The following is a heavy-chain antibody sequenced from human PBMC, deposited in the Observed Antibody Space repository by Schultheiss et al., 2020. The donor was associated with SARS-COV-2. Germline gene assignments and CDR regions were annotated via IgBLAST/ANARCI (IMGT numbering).Heavy chain of an antibody. D-gene: IGHD6-19*01. CDR3: ARVMTRSSIAVAGLHGSPFDY. CDR2: ISAYNGNT. Sequence: ASVKVSCKASGYTFTSYSMHWVRQAPGQGLEWMGWISAYNGNTNYAQKLQGRVTMTTDTSTSTAYMELRSLRSDDTAVYYCARVMTRSSIAVAGLHGSPFDYWCRGPLVTFSS. J-gene: IGHJ4*02. CDR1: GYTFTSYS. V-gene: IGHV1-18*04.